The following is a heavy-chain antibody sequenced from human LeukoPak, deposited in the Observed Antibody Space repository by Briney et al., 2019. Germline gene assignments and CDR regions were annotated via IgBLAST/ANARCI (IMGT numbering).Heavy chain of an antibody. J-gene: IGHJ4*02. D-gene: IGHD2-15*01. V-gene: IGHV4-61*02. Sequence: SQTLSLTCTVSGGSISSGSDYWSWIRQPAGKGLEWIGRIYVSGSTNYNPSLKSRVTISVDTSRNQFSLKLSSVTAADTAVYYCARAFLVGYSPEEYFFDYWGQGTLVTVSS. CDR1: GGSISSGSDY. CDR3: ARAFLVGYSPEEYFFDY. CDR2: IYVSGST.